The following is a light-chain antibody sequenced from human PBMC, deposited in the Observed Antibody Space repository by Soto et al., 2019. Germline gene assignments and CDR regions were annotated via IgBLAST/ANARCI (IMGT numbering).Light chain of an antibody. CDR2: GNS. CDR3: QFYDSSLSGSVV. V-gene: IGLV1-40*01. CDR1: SSNIGAGYD. J-gene: IGLJ2*01. Sequence: QSVLTQPPSVSGAPGQRVTISCTGSSSNIGAGYDVHWYQQLPGTAPKVLIYGNSNRPAGVPDRFSGSKSGTSASLAITGLQAEDEADYYCQFYDSSLSGSVVFGGGTKVTVL.